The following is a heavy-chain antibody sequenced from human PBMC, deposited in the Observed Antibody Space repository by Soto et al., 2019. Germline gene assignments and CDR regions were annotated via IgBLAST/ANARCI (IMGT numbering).Heavy chain of an antibody. V-gene: IGHV3-23*01. D-gene: IGHD3-22*01. Sequence: GGSLRLSCAASGFTFSSYAMSWVRQAPGKGLEWVSAISGSGGSTYYADSVKGRFTISRDNSKNTLYLQMNSLRAEDTAVYYCAQTGVYYYDSSGPLWGQGTLVTVSS. J-gene: IGHJ4*02. CDR3: AQTGVYYYDSSGPL. CDR2: ISGSGGST. CDR1: GFTFSSYA.